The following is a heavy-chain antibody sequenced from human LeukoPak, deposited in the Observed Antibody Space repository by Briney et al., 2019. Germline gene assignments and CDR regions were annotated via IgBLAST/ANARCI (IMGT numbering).Heavy chain of an antibody. CDR3: AKDRGNWNDLYYDH. V-gene: IGHV1-8*01. CDR1: GYTFTNYD. J-gene: IGHJ5*02. D-gene: IGHD1-1*01. Sequence: ASVKVSCKTSGYTFTNYDMNWVRQAPGQGLEWMGWMNPNSGKAGYLEKFRGRVIMTRNISINTAYMELSTLTSDDTAVYFCAKDRGNWNDLYYDHWGQETLVTVSS. CDR2: MNPNSGKA.